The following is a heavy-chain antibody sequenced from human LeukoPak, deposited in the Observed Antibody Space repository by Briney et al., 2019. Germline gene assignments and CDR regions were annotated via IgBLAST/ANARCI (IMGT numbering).Heavy chain of an antibody. CDR3: ARDQDYDSSGYSWFDP. J-gene: IGHJ5*02. Sequence: PSETLSLTCTVSGGSISSSSYYWGWIRQPPGKGLEWIGSIYYSGSTYYNPSLKSRVTISVDTSKNQFSLKLSSVTAADTAVYYCARDQDYDSSGYSWFDPWGQGTLVTVSS. V-gene: IGHV4-39*07. CDR2: IYYSGST. D-gene: IGHD3-22*01. CDR1: GGSISSSSYY.